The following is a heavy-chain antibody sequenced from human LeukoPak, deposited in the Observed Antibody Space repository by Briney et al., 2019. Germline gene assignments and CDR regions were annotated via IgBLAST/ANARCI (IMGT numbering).Heavy chain of an antibody. Sequence: GGSLRLSCAASGFTFSSYAMSWVRQAPGKGLEWVSAISGSGGSTYYADSVKGRFTVSRDNSKNTLYLQMNSLRAEDTAVYYCAKVASGSYYNWPFDYWGQGTLVTVSS. CDR2: ISGSGGST. J-gene: IGHJ4*02. V-gene: IGHV3-23*01. CDR3: AKVASGSYYNWPFDY. CDR1: GFTFSSYA. D-gene: IGHD1-26*01.